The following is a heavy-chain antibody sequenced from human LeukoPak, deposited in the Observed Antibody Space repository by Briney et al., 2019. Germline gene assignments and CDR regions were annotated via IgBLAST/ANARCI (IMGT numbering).Heavy chain of an antibody. CDR2: IRSKAYGGTT. D-gene: IGHD2-15*01. CDR3: ITSGYCSGGSCPDFDY. Sequence: GGSLRLSCTASGFTFGDYAMSWVRQAPGKGLEWVGFIRSKAYGGTTEYAASVKGRFTISRDDSKSIAYLHMNSLKTEDTAVYYCITSGYCSGGSCPDFDYWGQGTLVTVSS. V-gene: IGHV3-49*04. CDR1: GFTFGDYA. J-gene: IGHJ4*02.